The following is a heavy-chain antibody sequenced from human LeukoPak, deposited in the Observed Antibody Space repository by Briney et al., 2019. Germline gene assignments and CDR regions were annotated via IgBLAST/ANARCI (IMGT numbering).Heavy chain of an antibody. Sequence: ASVKGSCKASGYTFTSYAIHWVRQAPGQRPEWIGWINVGNGYTKNSQKFQGRVTITRDASASTVYMELSSLRSEDTAVYYCARGAGSVVEAITWFDPWGQGALVTVSS. D-gene: IGHD2-2*01. CDR1: GYTFTSYA. J-gene: IGHJ5*02. CDR3: ARGAGSVVEAITWFDP. V-gene: IGHV1-3*01. CDR2: INVGNGYT.